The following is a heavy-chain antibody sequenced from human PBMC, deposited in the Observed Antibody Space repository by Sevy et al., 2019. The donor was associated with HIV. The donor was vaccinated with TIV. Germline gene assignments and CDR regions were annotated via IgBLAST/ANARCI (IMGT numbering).Heavy chain of an antibody. CDR3: GRARSHDAFDI. CDR2: IYSGGST. J-gene: IGHJ3*02. V-gene: IGHV3-53*01. CDR1: GFTVSSNY. Sequence: GGSLRLSCAASGFTVSSNYMSWVRQAPGKGLEWVSVIYSGGSTYYADSVKGRFTISRDNSKNTLYLQMNSLRAEDTAVYYCGRARSHDAFDIWGQGTMVTVSS.